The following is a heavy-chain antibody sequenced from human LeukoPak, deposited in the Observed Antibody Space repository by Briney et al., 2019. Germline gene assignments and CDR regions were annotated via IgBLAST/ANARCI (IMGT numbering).Heavy chain of an antibody. J-gene: IGHJ4*02. V-gene: IGHV3-74*01. CDR1: GFIFTTHW. CDR3: ARGKYGGYFIDY. CDR2: IKPDGSDT. Sequence: PGGSLRLSCAASGFIFTTHWIHWVRQAPGKGLVWVSRIKPDGSDTNYADSVKGRFTISRDNAKNTVYLQMNSLRAEDTAVYYCARGKYGGYFIDYWGQGTLVTVSS. D-gene: IGHD5-12*01.